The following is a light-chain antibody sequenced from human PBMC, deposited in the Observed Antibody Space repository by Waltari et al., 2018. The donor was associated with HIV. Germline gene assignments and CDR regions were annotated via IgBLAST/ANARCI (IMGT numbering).Light chain of an antibody. CDR2: AAS. V-gene: IGKV1-27*01. CDR1: QDINNF. CDR3: QKYDRVPLT. Sequence: DIQMTQSPSSLSASVRDRVTITCRASQDINNFLAWYQQKPGKVPKLLIYAASTLQSGVPSRFSGSASGTDFTLTISSLQPEDIATYYCQKYDRVPLTFGGGTKVEIK. J-gene: IGKJ4*01.